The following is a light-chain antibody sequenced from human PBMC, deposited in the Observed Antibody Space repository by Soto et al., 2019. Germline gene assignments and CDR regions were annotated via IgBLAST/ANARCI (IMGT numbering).Light chain of an antibody. CDR3: KSYAGSNTYV. CDR2: EVV. J-gene: IGLJ1*01. Sequence: QSALTQPPSASGSPGQSVTISCTGTKNDIGVYDCVSWYQHHPGKAPRLIIYEVVQRPSGVPDRFSGSKSGNTASLTVSGLQAADEADYFCKSYAGSNTYVFGRGTKLTVL. V-gene: IGLV2-8*01. CDR1: KNDIGVYDC.